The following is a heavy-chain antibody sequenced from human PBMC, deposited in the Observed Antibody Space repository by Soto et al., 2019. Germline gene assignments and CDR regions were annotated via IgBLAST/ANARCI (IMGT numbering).Heavy chain of an antibody. D-gene: IGHD3-16*01. V-gene: IGHV3-23*01. CDR3: AKAYFVWSSEQPFYFDY. Sequence: EVQPLDSGGGLVQPGGSLRLSCAASGFTFSNYAKTWVRQGPGKGLEWVSGISGSGGRSYYADSVKGRFTISRDNSKSTLYLQMNSLRAEDTAVYYCAKAYFVWSSEQPFYFDYWGQGTLVTVSS. CDR1: GFTFSNYA. CDR2: ISGSGGRS. J-gene: IGHJ4*02.